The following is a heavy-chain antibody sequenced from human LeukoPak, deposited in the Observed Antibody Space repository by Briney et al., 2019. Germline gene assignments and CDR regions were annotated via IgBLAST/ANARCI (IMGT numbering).Heavy chain of an antibody. CDR3: AKGGVGYSSSVPYYFDY. CDR1: GFTFSDYY. V-gene: IGHV3-9*03. Sequence: GGSLRLSCGASGFTFSDYYMSWIRQAPGKGLEWVSGISWNSGSIGYADSVKGRFTISRDNAKNSLYLQMNSLRAEDMALYYCAKGGVGYSSSVPYYFDYWGQGTLVTVSS. J-gene: IGHJ4*02. D-gene: IGHD6-13*01. CDR2: ISWNSGSI.